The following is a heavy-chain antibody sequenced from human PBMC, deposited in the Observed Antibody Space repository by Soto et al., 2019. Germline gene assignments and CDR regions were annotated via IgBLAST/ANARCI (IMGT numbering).Heavy chain of an antibody. Sequence: ASVKVSCTVSGYTLTEVSMHWVRQAPGKGLEWMGGFDPEDGETIYAQKFQGRVTMTEDTSTDTAYMELSSLRSEDTAVYYCVISTSIVLVPAAIPLLDYWGQGTLVTVSS. CDR3: VISTSIVLVPAAIPLLDY. CDR2: FDPEDGET. V-gene: IGHV1-24*01. J-gene: IGHJ4*02. D-gene: IGHD2-2*01. CDR1: GYTLTEVS.